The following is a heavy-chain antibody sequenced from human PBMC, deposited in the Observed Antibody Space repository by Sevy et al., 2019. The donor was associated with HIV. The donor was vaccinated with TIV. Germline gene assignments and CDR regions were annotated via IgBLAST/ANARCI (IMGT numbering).Heavy chain of an antibody. CDR1: GFTFSSYW. CDR3: ASSKDRGVAATPIDY. Sequence: GESLKISCAASGFTFSSYWINWVRQAPGEGLEWVANINQGGNQKHYMDSVKGRFTISRDNAENAVYLQMNSLRAEDTAVYYCASSKDRGVAATPIDYWGQGTLVTVSS. D-gene: IGHD2-15*01. V-gene: IGHV3-7*01. J-gene: IGHJ4*02. CDR2: INQGGNQK.